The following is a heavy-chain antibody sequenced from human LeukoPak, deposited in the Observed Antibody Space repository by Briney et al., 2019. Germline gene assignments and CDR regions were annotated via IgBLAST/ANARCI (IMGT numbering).Heavy chain of an antibody. CDR3: ARARAVAAKGNAFDI. Sequence: GASVTVSCKASGYTFTSYDINWVQQATGQGLEWMGWMNPNSGNTGYAQKFQGRVTITRNTSISTAYMELSSLRSEDTAVYYCARARAVAAKGNAFDIWGQGTMVTVSS. CDR1: GYTFTSYD. J-gene: IGHJ3*02. V-gene: IGHV1-8*03. D-gene: IGHD6-19*01. CDR2: MNPNSGNT.